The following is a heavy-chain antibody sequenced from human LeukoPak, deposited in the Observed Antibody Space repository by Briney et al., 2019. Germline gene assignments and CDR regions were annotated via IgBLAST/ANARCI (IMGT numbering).Heavy chain of an antibody. Sequence: SETLSLTCTVSGGSISRYYWSWIRQPPGKGLEWIGYIYYSGSTNYNPSLKSRVTISVDTSKNQFSLKLSSVTAADTAVYYCARDVGIAAAVSDYWGQGTLVTVSS. CDR1: GGSISRYY. CDR3: ARDVGIAAAVSDY. CDR2: IYYSGST. D-gene: IGHD6-13*01. J-gene: IGHJ4*02. V-gene: IGHV4-59*08.